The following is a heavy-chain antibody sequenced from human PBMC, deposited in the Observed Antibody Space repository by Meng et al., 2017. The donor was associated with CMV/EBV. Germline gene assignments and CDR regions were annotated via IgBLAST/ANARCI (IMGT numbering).Heavy chain of an antibody. J-gene: IGHJ5*02. V-gene: IGHV3-7*01. Sequence: GGSLRLSCAASGFTLSSYWMSWVRQAPGKGLEWVANIKQDGSEKYYVDSVKGRFTISRDNAKNSLYLQMNSLRAEDTAVYYCARESTIFGVVISPWGQGTLVTVSS. D-gene: IGHD3-3*01. CDR1: GFTLSSYW. CDR2: IKQDGSEK. CDR3: ARESTIFGVVISP.